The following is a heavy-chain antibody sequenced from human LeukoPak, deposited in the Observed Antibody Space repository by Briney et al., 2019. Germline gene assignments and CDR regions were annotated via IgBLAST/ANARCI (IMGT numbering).Heavy chain of an antibody. CDR1: GFTFDDYG. CDR2: INWNGGST. D-gene: IGHD1-7*01. J-gene: IGHJ4*02. V-gene: IGHV3-20*01. CDR3: ARKGLGGELGGFDS. Sequence: GGSLRLSCAASGFTFDDYGMSWVRQAPGKGLEWVSGINWNGGSTGYADSVKGRFTISRDNAKNSLYLQMNSLRVEDTALYHCARKGLGGELGGFDSWGQGTLVTVSS.